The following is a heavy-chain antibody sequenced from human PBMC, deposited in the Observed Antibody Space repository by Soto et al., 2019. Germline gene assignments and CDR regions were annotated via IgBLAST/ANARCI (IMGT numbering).Heavy chain of an antibody. CDR1: GGSISSGGYY. V-gene: IGHV4-31*03. J-gene: IGHJ4*02. D-gene: IGHD5-18*01. Sequence: QVQLQESGPGLVKPSQTLSLTCTVSGGSISSGGYYWSWIRQHPGKGLEWIGYIYYSGSTYYNPSLKSRVTISVDTSKNQFSLKLSSVTAADTAVYYCARDRLNRYSYGYTPFYYFDYWGQGTLVTVSS. CDR3: ARDRLNRYSYGYTPFYYFDY. CDR2: IYYSGST.